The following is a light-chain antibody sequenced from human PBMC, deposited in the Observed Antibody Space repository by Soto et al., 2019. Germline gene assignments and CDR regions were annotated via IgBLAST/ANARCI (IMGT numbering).Light chain of an antibody. CDR3: QSYDSSLSGYV. CDR1: GSNIGAPYD. CDR2: GST. V-gene: IGLV1-40*01. Sequence: SALTQPPSLFGAPGQRVTISCTGSGSNIGAPYDVHWYQHLPGTAPKLLIYGSTNRPSGVPGRFSGSKSGTSASLAITGLQAEDEADYYCQSYDSSLSGYVFGAGTKVTVL. J-gene: IGLJ1*01.